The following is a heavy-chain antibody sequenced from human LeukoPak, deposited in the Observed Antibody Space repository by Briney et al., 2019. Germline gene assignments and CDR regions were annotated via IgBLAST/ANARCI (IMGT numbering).Heavy chain of an antibody. D-gene: IGHD1-14*01. CDR1: GFTFSDHA. CDR3: ARDMSPWETRNPDAFDI. Sequence: GGSLRLSCAATGFTFSDHAVHWVRQAPGKGLEWVAVISHDGFNQKYADSVKGRFTVSRDNSKNTLYLHMNSLRAEDTAVYYCARDMSPWETRNPDAFDIWGQGTMVTVSS. CDR2: ISHDGFNQ. V-gene: IGHV3-30*14. J-gene: IGHJ3*02.